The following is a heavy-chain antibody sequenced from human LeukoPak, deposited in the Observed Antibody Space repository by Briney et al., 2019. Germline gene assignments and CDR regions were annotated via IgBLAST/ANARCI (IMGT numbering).Heavy chain of an antibody. CDR3: ARVNLRGSNYNWFDP. D-gene: IGHD1-26*01. Sequence: ASVKVSCKTSGGTFLSHTCSWVRQAPGQGLEWMGKSTPVINTANYAQTFQGRVSIYADKSTTTVYMDLSGLRPDDTAVYYCARVNLRGSNYNWFDPWGQGTLVTVAS. CDR2: STPVINTA. CDR1: GGTFLSHT. V-gene: IGHV1-69*08. J-gene: IGHJ5*02.